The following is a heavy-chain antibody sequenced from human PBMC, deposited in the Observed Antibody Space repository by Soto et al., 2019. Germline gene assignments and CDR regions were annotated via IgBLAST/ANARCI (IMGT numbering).Heavy chain of an antibody. V-gene: IGHV3-33*01. J-gene: IGHJ4*02. CDR2: IWYDGSNK. D-gene: IGHD2-8*01. CDR3: SSGLYCTNSIGYWCLY. Sequence: QPGGSLRLSCAASGFTFSSYGMHWVRQAPGKGLEWVAVIWYDGSNKYYADSVKGRFTISRDNSTNTQYLQMNSLRAEERAGYYSSSGLYCTNSIGYWCLYRGQGLLFT. CDR1: GFTFSSYG.